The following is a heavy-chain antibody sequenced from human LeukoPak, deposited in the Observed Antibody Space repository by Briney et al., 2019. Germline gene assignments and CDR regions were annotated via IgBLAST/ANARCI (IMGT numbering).Heavy chain of an antibody. CDR1: GGSISSYY. CDR2: IYYSGST. V-gene: IGHV4-59*08. CDR3: ARHRPGPYDY. J-gene: IGHJ4*02. Sequence: PETLSLTCTVSGGSISSYYWSWIRQPPRKALEWIGYIYYSGSTNYNPSLNSRLTISVDTSKNQFSLKLSSVTAADTAVYYCARHRPGPYDYWGQGTLVTVSS.